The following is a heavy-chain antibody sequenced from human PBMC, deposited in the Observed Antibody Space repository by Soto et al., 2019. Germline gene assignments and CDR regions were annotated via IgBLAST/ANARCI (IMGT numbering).Heavy chain of an antibody. CDR1: GFTFSSYG. J-gene: IGHJ3*02. V-gene: IGHV3-33*01. D-gene: IGHD6-19*01. CDR2: IWYDGSNK. Sequence: GGSLRLSCAASGFTFSSYGMHWVRQAPGKGLEWVAVIWYDGSNKYYADSVKGRFTISRDNSKNTLYLQMNSLRAEDTAVYYCARDSSGWYSLSAFDIWGQGTMVTVSS. CDR3: ARDSSGWYSLSAFDI.